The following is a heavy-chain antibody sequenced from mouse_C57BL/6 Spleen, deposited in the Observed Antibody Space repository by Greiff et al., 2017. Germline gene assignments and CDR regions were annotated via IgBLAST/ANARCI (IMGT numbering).Heavy chain of an antibody. CDR3: ARDATGGGFFDY. D-gene: IGHD4-1*01. CDR2: SRNKANDYTT. Sequence: EVKLMESGGGLVQSGRSLRLSCATSGFTFSDFYMEWVRQAPGKGLEWIAASRNKANDYTTEYSASVKGRFIVSRDTSQSILYLQMNALRAEDTAIYYCARDATGGGFFDYWGQGTTLTVSS. CDR1: GFTFSDFY. V-gene: IGHV7-1*01. J-gene: IGHJ2*01.